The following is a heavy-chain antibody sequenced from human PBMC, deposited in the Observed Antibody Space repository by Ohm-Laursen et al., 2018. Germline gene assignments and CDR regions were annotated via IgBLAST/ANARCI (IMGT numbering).Heavy chain of an antibody. CDR1: GFTFTSSA. CDR3: ARVDASGSYYWFDP. D-gene: IGHD1-26*01. CDR2: IVVGSGNT. J-gene: IGHJ5*02. Sequence: VKISCKASGFTFTSSAVQWVRQARGQRLEWIGWIVVGSGNTNYAQKFQERVTITRDMSTSTAYMELSRLRSDDTAVYYCARVDASGSYYWFDPWGQGTLVTVSS. V-gene: IGHV1-58*01.